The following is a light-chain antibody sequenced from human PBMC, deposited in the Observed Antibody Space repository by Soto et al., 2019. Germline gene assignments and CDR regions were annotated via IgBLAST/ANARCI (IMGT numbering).Light chain of an antibody. CDR2: GAS. V-gene: IGKV3-11*01. CDR1: ESIRTF. CDR3: QQRSNWFT. Sequence: EIVLTQSPATLSLSPGERATLSCRASESIRTFLAWYQQKPGQAPRLLIYGASNRATGIPARFSGSGSGADFSLTISSLEPEDFAVYYCQQRSNWFTFGPGTKVDIK. J-gene: IGKJ3*01.